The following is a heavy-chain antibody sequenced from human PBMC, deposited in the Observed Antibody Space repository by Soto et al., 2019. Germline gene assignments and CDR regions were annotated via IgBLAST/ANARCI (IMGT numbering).Heavy chain of an antibody. Sequence: PGGSLRLSCAASGFSVSNYYMNWVRLVPEKALEWVPVIYSSGPTFYADSVRGRFTISRDTSKNTLYLQMNSLRVQDTAVYYCARGFGGSYDYWGHGTRVTVSS. CDR3: ARGFGGSYDY. CDR1: GFSVSNYY. D-gene: IGHD3-3*01. CDR2: IYSSGPT. V-gene: IGHV3-53*01. J-gene: IGHJ4*01.